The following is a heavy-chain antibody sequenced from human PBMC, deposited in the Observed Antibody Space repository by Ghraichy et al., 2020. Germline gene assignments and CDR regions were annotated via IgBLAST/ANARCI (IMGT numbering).Heavy chain of an antibody. CDR1: GFTFSSYV. J-gene: IGHJ3*02. Sequence: GGSLRLSCVASGFTFSSYVMNWVRQAPGKGLEWVSILSDNGGSTYYLASVKGRFTISRDNSKNTLYLQMNSLRAEDTAVYYCVKVFKTNFDMNFDIWGQGTMVSVSS. CDR3: VKVFKTNFDMNFDI. V-gene: IGHV3-23*01. CDR2: LSDNGGST. D-gene: IGHD3-9*01.